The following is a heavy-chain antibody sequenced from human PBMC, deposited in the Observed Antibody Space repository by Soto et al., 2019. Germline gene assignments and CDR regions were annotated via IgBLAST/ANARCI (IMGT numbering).Heavy chain of an antibody. J-gene: IGHJ6*02. D-gene: IGHD3-10*01. CDR1: GGSISSYY. CDR3: ARGDPLLWFGEKVYYGMDV. V-gene: IGHV4-59*01. Sequence: QVQLQESGPGLVKPSETLSLTCTVSGGSISSYYWSWIRQPPGKGLEWIGYIYYSGSTNYNPSLKSRVPLSVDPSKNQFSLKLSSVTAADTAVYYCARGDPLLWFGEKVYYGMDVWGQGTTVTVSS. CDR2: IYYSGST.